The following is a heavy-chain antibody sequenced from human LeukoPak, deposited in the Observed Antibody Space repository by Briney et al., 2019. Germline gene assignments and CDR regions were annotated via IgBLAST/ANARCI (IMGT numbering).Heavy chain of an antibody. CDR2: IKQDGSER. V-gene: IGHV3-7*01. CDR3: AGSGWQVYLDY. Sequence: GGSLRLSCAVSGFTFTTIWMSWVRQAPGKGREWVANIKQDGSERYYVDSVKGRFTISRDNAKNSLYLQMSSLRAEDTGVYYCAGSGWQVYLDYWGQGALVTVSS. CDR1: GFTFTTIW. D-gene: IGHD6-19*01. J-gene: IGHJ4*02.